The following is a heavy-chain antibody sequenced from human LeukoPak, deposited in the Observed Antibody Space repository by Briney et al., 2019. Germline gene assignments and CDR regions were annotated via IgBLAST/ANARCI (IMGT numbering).Heavy chain of an antibody. CDR2: IYYSGST. CDR3: ARGGYYYYGMDV. CDR1: GGSISSYY. J-gene: IGHJ6*02. Sequence: SETLSLTCTVSGGSISSYYWSWIRQPPGKGLEWIGYIYYSGSTNYNPSLKSRVTISVDTSKNQFSLKLSSVTAADTAVYYCARGGYYYYGMDVWGQGTTVTVSS. V-gene: IGHV4-59*01.